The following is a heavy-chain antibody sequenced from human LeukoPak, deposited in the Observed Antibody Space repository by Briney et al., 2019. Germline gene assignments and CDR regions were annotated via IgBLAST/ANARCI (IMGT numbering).Heavy chain of an antibody. D-gene: IGHD2-8*01. V-gene: IGHV3-23*01. J-gene: IGHJ4*02. CDR2: ISDSGGNT. Sequence: QTGGSLRLSCAVSGITLSNYGMSWVRQAPGKGLEWVAGISDSGGNTKYADSVKGRFTISRDNPKNTLYLQMNSLRAEDTAVYYCAKNSRTNGYYFDYWGQGTLVTVSS. CDR3: AKNSRTNGYYFDY. CDR1: GITLSNYG.